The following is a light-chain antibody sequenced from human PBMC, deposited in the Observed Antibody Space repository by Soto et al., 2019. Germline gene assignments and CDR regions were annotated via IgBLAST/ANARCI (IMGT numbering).Light chain of an antibody. J-gene: IGKJ4*01. CDR2: AAS. CDR3: QQLNTSPFT. Sequence: DIQLTQSPSFLSASVGDRVTITCRASQGISSYLAWYQQKPGKAPKLLIYAASTLQSGVPSRFSGSESGTAFTLTISSLQPEDFATYYCQQLNTSPFTFGGGTMVEIK. V-gene: IGKV1-9*01. CDR1: QGISSY.